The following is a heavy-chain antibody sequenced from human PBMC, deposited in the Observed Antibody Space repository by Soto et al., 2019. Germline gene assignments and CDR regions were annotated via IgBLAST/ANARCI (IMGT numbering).Heavy chain of an antibody. V-gene: IGHV3-21*01. J-gene: IGHJ4*02. CDR2: ISGGSSDI. D-gene: IGHD6-19*01. Sequence: PGGSLRLSCAASGFTFNSYSMHWVRQAPGKGLEWVSSISGGSSDINYADSVKGRFTISRDNAKNSLYLQMNSLRAEDTAVYYCARVGIAVAGTYFDVWGQGTLVTVSS. CDR3: ARVGIAVAGTYFDV. CDR1: GFTFNSYS.